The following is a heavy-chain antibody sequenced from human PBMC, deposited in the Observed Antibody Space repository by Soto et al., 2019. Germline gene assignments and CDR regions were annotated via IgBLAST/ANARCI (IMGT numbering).Heavy chain of an antibody. CDR1: GGTFSSYA. CDR2: IIPIFGTA. D-gene: IGHD5-12*01. J-gene: IGHJ6*02. V-gene: IGHV1-69*06. CDR3: ARRGSRWLQSPYYYYYGMDV. Sequence: GASVKVSCKDSGGTFSSYAISWVRQAPGQGLEWMGGIIPIFGTANYAQKFQGRVTITADKSTSTAYMELSSLRSEDTAVYYCARRGSRWLQSPYYYYYGMDVWGQGTTVTVSS.